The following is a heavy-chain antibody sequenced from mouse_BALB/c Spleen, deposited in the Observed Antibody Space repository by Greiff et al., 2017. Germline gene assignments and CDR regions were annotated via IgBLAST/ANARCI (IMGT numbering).Heavy chain of an antibody. J-gene: IGHJ1*01. CDR1: GDSITSGY. CDR2: ISYSGST. V-gene: IGHV3-8*02. CDR3: ARRYGNYGYFDV. D-gene: IGHD2-10*02. Sequence: EVKLVESGPSLVKPSQTLSLTCSVTGDSITSGYWNRIRKFPGNKLEYMGYISYSGSTYYNPSLKSRISITRDTSKNQYYLQLNSVTTEDTATYYCARRYGNYGYFDVWGAGTTVTVSS.